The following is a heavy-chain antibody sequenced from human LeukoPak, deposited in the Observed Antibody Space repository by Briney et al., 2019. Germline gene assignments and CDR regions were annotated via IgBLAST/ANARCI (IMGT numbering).Heavy chain of an antibody. CDR3: ARDPGSGYEEHFDY. D-gene: IGHD5-12*01. CDR2: ISSSGSSI. J-gene: IGHJ4*02. V-gene: IGHV3-48*04. CDR1: GFTFSTFA. Sequence: GGSLRLSCAASGFTFSTFAMIWVRQPPGKGLEWVSYISSSGSSIYYADSVKGRFTISRDNAKDSLYLQMNSLRAEDTAVYYCARDPGSGYEEHFDYWGQGTLVTVSS.